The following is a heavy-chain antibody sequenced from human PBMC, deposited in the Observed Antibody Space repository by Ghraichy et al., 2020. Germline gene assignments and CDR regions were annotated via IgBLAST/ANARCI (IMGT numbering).Heavy chain of an antibody. V-gene: IGHV2-5*02. Sequence: SGPTLVKPTQTLTLTCTFSGFSLSTSGVGVGWIRQPPGKALEWLALIYWDDDKRYSPSLKSRLTITKDTSKNQVVLRMTNMDPVDTATYYCAHRGKYKPKFGDIRSDYYYYYGMDVWGQGTTVTVSS. CDR3: AHRGKYKPKFGDIRSDYYYYYGMDV. J-gene: IGHJ6*02. CDR1: GFSLSTSGVG. D-gene: IGHD3-10*02. CDR2: IYWDDDK.